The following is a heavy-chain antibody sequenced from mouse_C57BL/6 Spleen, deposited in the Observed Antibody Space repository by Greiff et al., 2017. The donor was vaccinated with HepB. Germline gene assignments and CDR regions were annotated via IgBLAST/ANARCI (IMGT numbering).Heavy chain of an antibody. V-gene: IGHV1-26*01. D-gene: IGHD1-1*01. J-gene: IGHJ2*01. CDR2: INPNNGGT. CDR3: SRLDYYGSFDY. CDR1: GYTYTDYY. Sequence: VQLQQSGPELVKPGASVKISCKASGYTYTDYYMNWVKQSHGKSLEWIGDINPNNGGTSYNQKFKGKATLTVDKSSSTAYMELRSLTSEDSAVYYCSRLDYYGSFDYWGQGTTLTVSS.